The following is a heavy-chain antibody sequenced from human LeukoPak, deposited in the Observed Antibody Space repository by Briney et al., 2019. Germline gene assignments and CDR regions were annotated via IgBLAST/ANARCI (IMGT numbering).Heavy chain of an antibody. CDR1: GFTFRHYA. CDR3: AKGSAASRPYYFDF. J-gene: IGHJ4*02. V-gene: IGHV3-23*01. D-gene: IGHD6-6*01. Sequence: GGSLRLSCAASGFTFRHYAMSWVRQTPEKGLEWISAITDSGRDTYHADSVKGRFTISRDNSQNTLDLQLTSPRAEDTAVYFCAKGSAASRPYYFDFWGRGTLVTVSS. CDR2: ITDSGRDT.